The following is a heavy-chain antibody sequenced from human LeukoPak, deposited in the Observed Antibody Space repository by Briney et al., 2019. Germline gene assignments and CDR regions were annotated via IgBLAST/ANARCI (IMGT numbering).Heavy chain of an antibody. J-gene: IGHJ4*02. CDR2: ISSSSSYI. CDR3: AILYDILAGYSDY. CDR1: GFTFSSYS. V-gene: IGHV3-21*01. Sequence: PGGSLRLSCAASGFTFSSYSMNWVRQAPGKGLEWVSSISSSSSYIYYADSVKGRFTISRDNAKNSLYLQMNSLRAEDTAVYYCAILYDILAGYSDYWGQRTLVTVSS. D-gene: IGHD3-9*01.